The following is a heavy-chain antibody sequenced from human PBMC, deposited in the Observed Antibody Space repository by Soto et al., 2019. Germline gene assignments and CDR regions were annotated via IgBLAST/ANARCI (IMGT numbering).Heavy chain of an antibody. V-gene: IGHV1-69*02. J-gene: IGHJ3*02. CDR3: ASSRFFELFINREIGSFDI. D-gene: IGHD3-3*01. CDR2: IIPILGIA. CDR1: GGTFSSYT. Sequence: QVQLVQSGAEVKKPGSSVKVSCKASGGTFSSYTISWVRQAPGQGLEWMGRIIPILGIANYAQKFQGRVTITADKSTSKAYNGLSSLRSEDQAVYYFASSRFFELFINREIGSFDIWGQGTMVTVSS.